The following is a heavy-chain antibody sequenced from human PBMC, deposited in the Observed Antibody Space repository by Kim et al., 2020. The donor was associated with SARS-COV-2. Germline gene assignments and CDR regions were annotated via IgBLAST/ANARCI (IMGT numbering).Heavy chain of an antibody. CDR1: GYPFTSYY. Sequence: ASVKVSCKASGYPFTSYYMHWVRQAPGQGLQWMGILNPSDGSTFFAEQFQGRVTVTRDTSTTTVYMEMTRLQSDDTAVYYCARTQSGDMDFWGQGTLVTV. V-gene: IGHV1-46*01. J-gene: IGHJ4*02. CDR3: ARTQSGDMDF. CDR2: LNPSDGST. D-gene: IGHD1-26*01.